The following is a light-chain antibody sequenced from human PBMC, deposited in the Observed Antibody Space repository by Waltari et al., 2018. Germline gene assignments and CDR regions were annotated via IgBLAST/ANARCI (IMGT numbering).Light chain of an antibody. Sequence: DIQMTQSPSTLSASVGDRVTITCRASQSISTWLAWYQQKPGKAPKLLSYKASDLESGVPSRFSGSGSGTDFTLTISSLQPDDSATYYCQQYTSFTLTFGGGTKVEIK. CDR1: QSISTW. CDR3: QQYTSFTLT. J-gene: IGKJ4*01. V-gene: IGKV1-5*03. CDR2: KAS.